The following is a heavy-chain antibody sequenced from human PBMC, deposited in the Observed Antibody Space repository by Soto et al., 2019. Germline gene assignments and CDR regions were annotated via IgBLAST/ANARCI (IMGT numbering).Heavy chain of an antibody. CDR2: INHSGST. CDR1: GGSFSGYY. CDR3: ARVGSSSWYGPPIYYYYYMDV. J-gene: IGHJ6*03. D-gene: IGHD6-13*01. V-gene: IGHV4-34*01. Sequence: PSETLSLTCAVYGGSFSGYYWSWIRQPPGKGLEWIGEINHSGSTNYNPSLKSRVTISVGTSKNQFSLKLSSVTAADTAVYYCARVGSSSWYGPPIYYYYYMDVWGKGTTVTVSS.